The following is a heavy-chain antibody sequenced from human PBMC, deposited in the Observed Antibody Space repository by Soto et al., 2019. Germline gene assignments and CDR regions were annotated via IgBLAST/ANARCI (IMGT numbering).Heavy chain of an antibody. CDR1: GGSFSGYY. CDR3: ARERGVLLLFGEPWFDP. D-gene: IGHD3-10*01. V-gene: IGHV4-34*01. J-gene: IGHJ5*02. Sequence: QVQLQQWGAGLLKPSETLSLTCAVYGGSFSGYYWSWIRQPPGKGLKWLGEINHSGSTNYNPSLKRRVTISVDTSKYQFSLKLSSVTAADTAVYYCARERGVLLLFGEPWFDPWGQGTLVTVSS. CDR2: INHSGST.